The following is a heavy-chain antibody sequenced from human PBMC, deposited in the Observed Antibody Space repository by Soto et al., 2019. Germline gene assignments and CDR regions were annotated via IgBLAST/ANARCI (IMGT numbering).Heavy chain of an antibody. V-gene: IGHV1-8*01. CDR3: ARASYYDFWSGYGAGYYYYGMDV. CDR1: GYTFTSYD. J-gene: IGHJ6*02. Sequence: GASVKVSCKASGYTFTSYDINWVRQATGQGLEWMGWMNPNSGNTGYAQKFQGRVTMTRNTSISTAYMELSSLRSEDTAVYYCARASYYDFWSGYGAGYYYYGMDVWGQGTTVTVSS. CDR2: MNPNSGNT. D-gene: IGHD3-3*01.